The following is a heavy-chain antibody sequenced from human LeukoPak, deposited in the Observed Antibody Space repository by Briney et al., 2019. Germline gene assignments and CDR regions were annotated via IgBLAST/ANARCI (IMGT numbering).Heavy chain of an antibody. CDR2: IKPNSGGT. J-gene: IGHJ4*02. CDR1: GYTFASYY. D-gene: IGHD4-11*01. CDR3: ARLEGTTATRGD. Sequence: GASVTVSFTSSGYTFASYYVHWMRQAPGPGLEWMGFIKPNSGGTLYAQMFQGRVTMTRDTSISTAYMELSRLTSDDTAVYYCARLEGTTATRGDWGQGTLVTVSS. V-gene: IGHV1-2*02.